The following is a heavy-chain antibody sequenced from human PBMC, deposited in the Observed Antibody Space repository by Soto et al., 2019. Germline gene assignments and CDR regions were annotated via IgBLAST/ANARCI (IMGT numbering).Heavy chain of an antibody. Sequence: GASVKVSCKASGYTFTSYAMHWVRQAPGQRLEWMGWINAGNGNTKYSQKFQGRVTITRDTSASTAYMEPSSLRSEDTAVYYCARDLWFGELFGYYYGMDVWGQGTTVTVSS. D-gene: IGHD3-10*01. CDR1: GYTFTSYA. CDR2: INAGNGNT. J-gene: IGHJ6*02. CDR3: ARDLWFGELFGYYYGMDV. V-gene: IGHV1-3*01.